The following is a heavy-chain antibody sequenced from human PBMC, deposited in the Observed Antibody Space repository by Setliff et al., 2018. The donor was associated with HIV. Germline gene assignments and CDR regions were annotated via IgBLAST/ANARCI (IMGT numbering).Heavy chain of an antibody. V-gene: IGHV4-38-2*01. J-gene: IGHJ5*02. D-gene: IGHD2-21*02. CDR2: IFYTGPT. CDR1: GYSIRDNFF. Sequence: PSETLSLTCAVSGYSIRDNFFWGWVRRPPGKGLEWIGSIFYTGPTYYNPSLKSRVTLSLDTSKNQFSLELTSVTAADTAVYYCARHDCGGDCSINWFDPWGQGTLVTVSS. CDR3: ARHDCGGDCSINWFDP.